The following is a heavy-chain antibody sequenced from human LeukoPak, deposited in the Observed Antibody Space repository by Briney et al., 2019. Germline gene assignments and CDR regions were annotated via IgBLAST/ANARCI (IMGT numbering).Heavy chain of an antibody. D-gene: IGHD3-22*01. CDR2: IYYSGST. CDR1: GDSISSSSYY. CDR3: ARDRSDSSGYYYHGWFDP. Sequence: PSETLSLTCTFSGDSISSSSYYWGWIRQPPGKGLEWIGSIYYSGSTYYNPSLKSRVTISVATSKDQFSLKLSSVTAADTAVYYCARDRSDSSGYYYHGWFDPWGQGTLVTVSS. V-gene: IGHV4-39*07. J-gene: IGHJ5*02.